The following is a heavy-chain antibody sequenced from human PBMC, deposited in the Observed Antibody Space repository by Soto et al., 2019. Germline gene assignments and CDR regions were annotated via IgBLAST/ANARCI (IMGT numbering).Heavy chain of an antibody. CDR3: ARDGPIYDILPARYFYGMDV. J-gene: IGHJ6*02. V-gene: IGHV1-3*01. CDR2: INGGNGNT. D-gene: IGHD3-9*01. Sequence: EASVKVSCKANGYTFRNYAMHWVRQAPGQGLEWMGWINGGNGNTKYSQKFQGRVTITRDTSASTAYMGLSSLRSEDTAVYYCARDGPIYDILPARYFYGMDVCGQGPTVTVYS. CDR1: GYTFRNYA.